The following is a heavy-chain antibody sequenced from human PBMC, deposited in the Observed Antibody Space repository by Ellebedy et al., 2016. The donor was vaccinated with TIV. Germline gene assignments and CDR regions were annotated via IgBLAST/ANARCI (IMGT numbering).Heavy chain of an antibody. CDR2: ISGSSTYI. D-gene: IGHD4-17*01. J-gene: IGHJ2*01. CDR3: ARKVPAPTTVPPNWYFDL. V-gene: IGHV3-21*01. CDR1: GFTFSSYT. Sequence: PGGSLRLSCAASGFTFSSYTMNWVRQAPGKGLEWVSSISGSSTYIYYADSVKGRFAISRDNAKNSLYLQMNSLRPEDTAVYYCARKVPAPTTVPPNWYFDLWGRGTLVTVSS.